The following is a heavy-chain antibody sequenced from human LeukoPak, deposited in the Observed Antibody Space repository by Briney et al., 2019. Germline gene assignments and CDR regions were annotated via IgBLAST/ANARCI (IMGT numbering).Heavy chain of an antibody. J-gene: IGHJ6*02. V-gene: IGHV1-18*01. D-gene: IGHD3-3*01. CDR3: ARGEGLRDTIFGVVIMGYYGMDV. Sequence: ASVKVSCKASGYTFTSYDINWVRQATGQGLEWMGWISAYNGNTNYAQKLQGRVTMTTDTSTSTAYMELRSLRSDDTAVYYCARGEGLRDTIFGVVIMGYYGMDVWGQGTTVTVSS. CDR1: GYTFTSYD. CDR2: ISAYNGNT.